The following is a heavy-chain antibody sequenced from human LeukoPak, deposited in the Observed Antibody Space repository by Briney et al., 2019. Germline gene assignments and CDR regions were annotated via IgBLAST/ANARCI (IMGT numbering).Heavy chain of an antibody. D-gene: IGHD1-26*01. CDR3: ARDGRVTVGATRYGY. V-gene: IGHV3-21*01. J-gene: IGHJ4*02. CDR1: GFTFSSYS. Sequence: PWGSLSLSCAASGFTFSSYSLNRVRQAPRKGLQWVSSISSSSSYIYYADSVKGRFTISRDNAKNSLYLQMNSLRAEDTAVYYCARDGRVTVGATRYGYWGQGTLVTVSS. CDR2: ISSSSSYI.